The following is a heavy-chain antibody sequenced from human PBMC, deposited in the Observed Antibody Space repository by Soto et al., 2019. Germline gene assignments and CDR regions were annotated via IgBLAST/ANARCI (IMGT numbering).Heavy chain of an antibody. V-gene: IGHV4-34*01. CDR1: GGYFSGYY. J-gene: IGHJ6*02. CDR3: ARMSMAAAGQNYYYYGMDV. Sequence: SETLSLTCAVYGGYFSGYYSSWIRQHTGKGLEWIGEINHSGSTNYNPSLKSRVTISVDTSKNQFSLKLSSVTAADTAVYYCARMSMAAAGQNYYYYGMDVWGQGTTVTVS. CDR2: INHSGST. D-gene: IGHD6-13*01.